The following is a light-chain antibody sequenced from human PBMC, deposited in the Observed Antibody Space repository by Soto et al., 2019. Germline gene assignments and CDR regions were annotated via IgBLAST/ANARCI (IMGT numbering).Light chain of an antibody. J-gene: IGLJ2*01. CDR3: TSYTGANTVL. Sequence: QSVLTQPASVSGSPGQSITIPCTGTSSDIGRYNYVSWYQQHPGRAPKLIFYAVTNRPSGVSSRFSASKSGSTASLTISGLQAEDEADYYCTSYTGANTVLFGGGTQLTVL. V-gene: IGLV2-14*01. CDR2: AVT. CDR1: SSDIGRYNY.